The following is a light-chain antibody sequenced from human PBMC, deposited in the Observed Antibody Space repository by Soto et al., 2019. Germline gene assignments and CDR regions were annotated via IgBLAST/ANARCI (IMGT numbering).Light chain of an antibody. CDR1: HSVDIY. Sequence: EVVLTQSPVTLALSPGDGATLSCRTSHSVDIYLAWYQQKPGQAPRLLIYDASNRATGIPARFSGSGSGTDFTLTISSLEPEDFAVYYCQQRKHWPPLTFGGGTKVELK. J-gene: IGKJ4*01. V-gene: IGKV3-11*01. CDR3: QQRKHWPPLT. CDR2: DAS.